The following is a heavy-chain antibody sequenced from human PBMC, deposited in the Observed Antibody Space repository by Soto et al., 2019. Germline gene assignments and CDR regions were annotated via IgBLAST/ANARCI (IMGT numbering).Heavy chain of an antibody. D-gene: IGHD3-22*01. J-gene: IGHJ4*02. CDR2: ISGSGGST. CDR3: AKDAGSYTYYYDSSGYPAD. CDR1: GFTFSSYA. V-gene: IGHV3-23*01. Sequence: EVQLLESGGGLVQPGGSLRLSCAASGFTFSSYAMSWVRQAPGKGLEWVSAISGSGGSTYYADSVKGRFTISRDNSKNPLYLQMNSLRAEDTAVYYCAKDAGSYTYYYDSSGYPADWGQGTLVTVSS.